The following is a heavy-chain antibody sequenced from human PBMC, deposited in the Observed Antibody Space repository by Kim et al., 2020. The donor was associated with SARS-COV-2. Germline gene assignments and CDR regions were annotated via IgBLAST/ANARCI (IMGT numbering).Heavy chain of an antibody. D-gene: IGHD2-15*01. V-gene: IGHV5-51*01. J-gene: IGHJ4*02. CDR3: ARQRRDGSAAGFDY. Sequence: SPSFQGQVTVSADKSTRTAYLQGSSLKASDTAMYYCARQRRDGSAAGFDYWGQGTLVTVSS.